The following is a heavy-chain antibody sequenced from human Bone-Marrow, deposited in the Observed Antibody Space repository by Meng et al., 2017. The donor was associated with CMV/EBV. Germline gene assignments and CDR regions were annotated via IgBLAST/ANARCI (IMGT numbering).Heavy chain of an antibody. CDR1: GFTFSSYW. J-gene: IGHJ6*02. CDR3: ARGGYLIHGMDV. V-gene: IGHV3-7*01. Sequence: GESLKISCAASGFTFSSYWMSWVRQAPGKGLEWVANIKQDGSEKYYVDSVKGRFTIPRDNAKNSLYLQMNSLRAEDTAVYYCARGGYLIHGMDVWGQGTTVTVSS. D-gene: IGHD3-22*01. CDR2: IKQDGSEK.